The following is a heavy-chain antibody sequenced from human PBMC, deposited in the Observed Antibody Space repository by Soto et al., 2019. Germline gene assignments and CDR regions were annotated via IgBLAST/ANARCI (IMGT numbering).Heavy chain of an antibody. Sequence: GGSLRLSCAASGFTFSSYAMSWVRQAPGKGLEWVSAISGSGGSTYYADSVKGRFTISRDNSKNTLYLQMNSLRAEDTAVYYCAKGPYYYGSGSSQSVDYWGQGTLVTSPQ. V-gene: IGHV3-23*01. CDR2: ISGSGGST. J-gene: IGHJ4*02. D-gene: IGHD3-10*01. CDR1: GFTFSSYA. CDR3: AKGPYYYGSGSSQSVDY.